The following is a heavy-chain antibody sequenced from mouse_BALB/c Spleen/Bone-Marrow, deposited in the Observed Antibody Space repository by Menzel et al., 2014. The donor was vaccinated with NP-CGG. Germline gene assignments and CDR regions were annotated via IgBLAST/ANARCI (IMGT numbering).Heavy chain of an antibody. J-gene: IGHJ2*01. CDR3: ARGGNYLDY. CDR1: GFTFSSYA. Sequence: EVMLVESGGGLVKPGGSLKLSCAASGFTFSSYAMSWVRQSPEKRLEWVAEISSGGSYTYYPDTVTGRFTISRDNAKNTLYLEMSSLRSEDTAMYYCARGGNYLDYWGQGTTLPVSS. CDR2: ISSGGSYT. V-gene: IGHV5-9-4*01.